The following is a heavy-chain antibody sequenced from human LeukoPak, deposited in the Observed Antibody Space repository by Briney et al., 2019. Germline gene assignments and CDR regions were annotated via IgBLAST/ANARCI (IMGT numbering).Heavy chain of an antibody. J-gene: IGHJ4*02. CDR2: FFYSGST. CDR1: GGSISSNYY. CDR3: ARARGRYIDFLDY. Sequence: SETLSLTCTVSGGSISSNYYWGWIRQPPGKGLEWTVSFFYSGSTYYNPSLKSRVTISVDTSKNQFSLRLTSVTAADTAVYYCARARGRYIDFLDYWGQGTLITVSS. D-gene: IGHD3-9*01. V-gene: IGHV4-39*02.